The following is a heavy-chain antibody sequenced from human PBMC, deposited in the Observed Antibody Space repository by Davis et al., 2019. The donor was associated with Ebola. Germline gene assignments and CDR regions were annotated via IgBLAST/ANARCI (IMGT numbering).Heavy chain of an antibody. Sequence: GGSLRLSCAASGFTFSSYGMHWVRQAPGKGLEWVAVISYDGSNKYYADSVKGRFTISRDNSKNTLYLQMNSLRTEDTALYYCAGGRYFDWLYFDYWGQGTLVTVSS. V-gene: IGHV3-30*03. J-gene: IGHJ4*02. CDR3: AGGRYFDWLYFDY. D-gene: IGHD3-9*01. CDR1: GFTFSSYG. CDR2: ISYDGSNK.